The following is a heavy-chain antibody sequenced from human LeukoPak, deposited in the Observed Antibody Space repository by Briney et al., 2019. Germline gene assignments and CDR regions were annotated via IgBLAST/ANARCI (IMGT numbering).Heavy chain of an antibody. V-gene: IGHV6-1*01. D-gene: IGHD3-22*01. CDR2: TYYRSKLYN. CDR1: GDSVFSNSAA. Sequence: SQTLSLTCAISGDSVFSNSAAWHWIRQSPSRGLEWLGRTYYRSKLYNDYAVYVKSRITINPDTSKNQFSLQLNSVTPEDTAVYYCARDLYYDSSGYYRAYYYYYMDVWGKGTTVTISS. J-gene: IGHJ6*03. CDR3: ARDLYYDSSGYYRAYYYYYMDV.